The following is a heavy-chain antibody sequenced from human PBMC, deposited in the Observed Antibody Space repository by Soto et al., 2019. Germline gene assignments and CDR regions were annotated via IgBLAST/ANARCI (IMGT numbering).Heavy chain of an antibody. CDR2: INHSGST. CDR1: GGSFSGYY. V-gene: IGHV4-34*01. Sequence: QVQLQQWGAGLLKPSETLSLTCAVYGGSFSGYYWSWIRQPPGKGLEWIGEINHSGSTNYNPSFKSRVTISVDTSKNQFSLKLSSVTAADTAVYYCARGGKDIVVVPAASNLGYYYYYMDVWGKGTTVTVSS. D-gene: IGHD2-2*01. CDR3: ARGGKDIVVVPAASNLGYYYYYMDV. J-gene: IGHJ6*03.